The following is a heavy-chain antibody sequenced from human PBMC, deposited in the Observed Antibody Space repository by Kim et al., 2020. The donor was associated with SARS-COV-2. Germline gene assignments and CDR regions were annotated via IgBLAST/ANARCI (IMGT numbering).Heavy chain of an antibody. J-gene: IGHJ4*02. CDR2: IYYSGST. Sequence: SETLSLTCTVSGGSISSSSYYWGWIRQPPGKGLEWIGSIYYSGSTYYNPSLKSRVTISVDTSKNQFSLKLSSVTAADTAVYYCASRGQQWLHGPRFDYWGQGTLVTVSS. D-gene: IGHD6-19*01. CDR3: ASRGQQWLHGPRFDY. CDR1: GGSISSSSYY. V-gene: IGHV4-39*07.